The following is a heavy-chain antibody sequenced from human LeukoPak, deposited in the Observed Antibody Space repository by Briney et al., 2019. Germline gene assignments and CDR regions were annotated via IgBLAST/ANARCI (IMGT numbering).Heavy chain of an antibody. CDR2: INPNSGGT. CDR3: ARVVGGYSGYEDY. V-gene: IGHV1-2*02. Sequence: ASVKVSCKASGYTFTGYYMHWVRQAPGQGLEWMGWINPNSGGTNYAQKFQGRVTMTRDTSIGTAYMELSRLRSDDTAVYYCARVVGGYSGYEDYWGQGTLVTVSS. J-gene: IGHJ4*02. CDR1: GYTFTGYY. D-gene: IGHD5-12*01.